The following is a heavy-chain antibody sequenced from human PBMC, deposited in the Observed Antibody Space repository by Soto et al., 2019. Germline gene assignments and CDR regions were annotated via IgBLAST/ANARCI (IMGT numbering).Heavy chain of an antibody. Sequence: PGESLKISCKGSGYSFTSYWIGWVRQMPGKXLEWMGIIYPGDSDTRYSPSFQGQVTISADKSISTAYLQWSSLKASDTAMYYCARHDTAMAGGYYYYYGMDVWGQGTTVTVSS. CDR1: GYSFTSYW. CDR3: ARHDTAMAGGYYYYYGMDV. V-gene: IGHV5-51*01. D-gene: IGHD5-18*01. CDR2: IYPGDSDT. J-gene: IGHJ6*02.